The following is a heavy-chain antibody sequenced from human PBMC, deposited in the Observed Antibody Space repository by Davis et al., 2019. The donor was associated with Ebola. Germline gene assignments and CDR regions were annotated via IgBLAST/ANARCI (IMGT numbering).Heavy chain of an antibody. J-gene: IGHJ4*02. CDR2: ILPIFGTA. CDR3: ARRYCSGGSCYLDY. Sequence: AASVKVSCKASGGTFSSYAISWVRQAPGQGLEWMGGILPIFGTANYAQKFQGRVTITADKSTSTAYMELSSLRSEDTAVYYCARRYCSGGSCYLDYWGQGTLVTVSS. D-gene: IGHD2-15*01. V-gene: IGHV1-69*06. CDR1: GGTFSSYA.